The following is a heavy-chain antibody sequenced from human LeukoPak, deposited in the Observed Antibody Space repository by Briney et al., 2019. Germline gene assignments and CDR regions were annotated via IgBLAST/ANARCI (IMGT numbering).Heavy chain of an antibody. Sequence: GGSLRLSCAASGFTFSSYEMNWVRRAPGKGLEWVSYISSSSNTIYYADSVKGRFSISRDNAKNSLYLQMNSLRAEDTAVYYCARGGSYCSGSACYSYYYMDVWGKGTTVTISS. J-gene: IGHJ6*03. CDR3: ARGGSYCSGSACYSYYYMDV. CDR2: ISSSSNTI. V-gene: IGHV3-48*03. CDR1: GFTFSSYE. D-gene: IGHD2-15*01.